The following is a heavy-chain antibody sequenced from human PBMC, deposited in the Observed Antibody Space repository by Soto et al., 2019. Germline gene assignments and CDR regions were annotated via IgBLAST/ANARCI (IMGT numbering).Heavy chain of an antibody. CDR1: GFTCSDSA. D-gene: IGHD2-2*01. CDR3: AKGVLGYCSSNSCYAYDF. V-gene: IGHV3-23*01. J-gene: IGHJ4*02. CDR2: ITGSGGNT. Sequence: GGSLRLSCAASGFTCSDSAMSWVRQAPGKGLEWVSAITGSGGNTFYADSVKGRFTISRDNSKSTLFLQMHSLRAEDTAVYYCAKGVLGYCSSNSCYAYDFWGQGTLVTVSS.